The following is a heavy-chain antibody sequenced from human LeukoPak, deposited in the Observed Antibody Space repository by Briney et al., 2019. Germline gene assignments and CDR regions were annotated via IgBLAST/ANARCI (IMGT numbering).Heavy chain of an antibody. J-gene: IGHJ3*02. CDR3: ARAMWIQLWGISSRAFDI. D-gene: IGHD5-18*01. V-gene: IGHV4-4*02. CDR1: GGSISSSNW. Sequence: PSETLSLTCAVSGGSISSSNWWSWVRQPPGKGLEWIGEIYHSGSTNYNPSLKSRVTISVDKSKNQFSLKLSSVTAADTAVYYCARAMWIQLWGISSRAFDIWGQGTMVTVSS. CDR2: IYHSGST.